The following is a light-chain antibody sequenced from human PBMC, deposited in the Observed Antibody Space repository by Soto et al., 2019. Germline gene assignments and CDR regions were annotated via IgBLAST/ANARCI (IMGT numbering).Light chain of an antibody. CDR1: QSVSSY. J-gene: IGKJ5*01. CDR2: DAS. V-gene: IGKV3-11*01. CDR3: QQRSNWPIT. Sequence: EMVLTQSPATMSLSPGEVATLXXRASQSVSSYLAWYQQKPGQAPRLXIYDASNRATGIPARFSGSGSGTDFTLTISSLEPEDFAVYYCQQRSNWPITFGQGTRLEI.